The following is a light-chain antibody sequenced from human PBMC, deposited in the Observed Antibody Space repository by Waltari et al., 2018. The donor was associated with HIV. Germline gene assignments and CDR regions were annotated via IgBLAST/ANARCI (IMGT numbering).Light chain of an antibody. Sequence: QSVQTQPPSASGTPGHRVTISCSGSSSNIGSYTVNWYQHLPATAPKLLIFRNSQRPSGVPDRFSASNSGTSASLAISGLQSEDEADYYCAAWDDSLNGYVFGTGTRVTVL. CDR3: AAWDDSLNGYV. CDR2: RNS. CDR1: SSNIGSYT. V-gene: IGLV1-44*01. J-gene: IGLJ1*01.